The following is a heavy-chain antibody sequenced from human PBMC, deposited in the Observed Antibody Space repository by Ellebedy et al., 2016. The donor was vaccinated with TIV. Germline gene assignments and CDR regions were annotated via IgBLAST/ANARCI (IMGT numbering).Heavy chain of an antibody. CDR1: GFTFGSYW. D-gene: IGHD6-19*01. J-gene: IGHJ4*02. Sequence: GGSLRLSCATSGFTFGSYWMAWVRQAPGKGLEWVANINEDGSDKYYVDSVKGRFTISRDNAKNSLYLQMDTLRAEDTAVYYCARDQWRIFDYWGQGTLVTVSS. V-gene: IGHV3-7*04. CDR3: ARDQWRIFDY. CDR2: INEDGSDK.